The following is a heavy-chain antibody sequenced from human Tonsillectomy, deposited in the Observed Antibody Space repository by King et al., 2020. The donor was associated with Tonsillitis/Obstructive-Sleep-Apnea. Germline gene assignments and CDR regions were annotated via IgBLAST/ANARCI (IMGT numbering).Heavy chain of an antibody. CDR3: ARASSGAFYMDV. CDR2: INPNSGGA. D-gene: IGHD3-10*01. Sequence: QLVQSGAEVKKPGASVKVSCKASGYTFNAYNVHWVRQAPGQGLEWMGWINPNSGGAIYAQKFQEWVTLTRATSVSTAYMDLSRLRSDDTAVYYCARASSGAFYMDVWGKGTTVTVSS. V-gene: IGHV1-2*04. CDR1: GYTFNAYN. J-gene: IGHJ6*03.